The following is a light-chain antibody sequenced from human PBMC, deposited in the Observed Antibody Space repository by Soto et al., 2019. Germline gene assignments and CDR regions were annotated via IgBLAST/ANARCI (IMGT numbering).Light chain of an antibody. CDR3: SSYAGSNSYV. J-gene: IGLJ1*01. V-gene: IGLV2-8*01. CDR1: SSDVGNYNY. CDR2: EVS. Sequence: QSALTQPPSASGSPGQSVTISCTGTSSDVGNYNYVSWYQQHPGKGPKLMIYEVSKRPSGVPDRFSGSKSGNTASLTVSGLQAEDEADYYCSSYAGSNSYVFGTGTKLTVL.